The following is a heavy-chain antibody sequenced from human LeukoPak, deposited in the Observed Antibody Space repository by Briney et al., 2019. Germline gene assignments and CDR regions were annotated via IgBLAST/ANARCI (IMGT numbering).Heavy chain of an antibody. CDR3: ARTITVIKRYFDF. V-gene: IGHV4-39*01. CDR2: IDYSGST. J-gene: IGHJ4*02. D-gene: IGHD3-22*01. Sequence: PSETLSLTCTVSGGSISSTIYYWGWIRQPPGKGLEWIGSIDYSGSTYYNPSLKSRVTISVDTSKNQFSLNLSSVTAADTTVYYCARTITVIKRYFDFWGQGTLVIVSS. CDR1: GGSISSTIYY.